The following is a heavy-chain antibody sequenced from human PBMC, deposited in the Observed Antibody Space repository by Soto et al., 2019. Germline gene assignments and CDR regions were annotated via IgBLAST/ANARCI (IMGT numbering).Heavy chain of an antibody. V-gene: IGHV3-23*01. D-gene: IGHD2-2*01. CDR1: CFTFSNFG. Sequence: PGGSLRLSCEASCFTFSNFGMSWVRQAPGKGLEWVSGLTGNGGTTYYADSVKGRFTISRDNSKNTLSLQMNSLRVDDTAVYYCARGGQYQQPYQFDFWGQGTLVTVSS. J-gene: IGHJ4*02. CDR2: LTGNGGTT. CDR3: ARGGQYQQPYQFDF.